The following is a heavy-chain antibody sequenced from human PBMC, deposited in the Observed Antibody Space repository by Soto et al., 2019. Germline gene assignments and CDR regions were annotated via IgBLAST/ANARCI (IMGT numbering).Heavy chain of an antibody. CDR2: MYHGGRT. Sequence: SETRSRTCTVSGDSVTNYFWSWMRQPPGKGLEWIGHMYHGGRTNYSPSLKSRVTMSLDSSKNQFSLNLSSVTAADTAVYFCARDPGYCTNGVCPIFDFWGQGVLVTVSS. D-gene: IGHD2-8*01. J-gene: IGHJ4*02. V-gene: IGHV4-59*02. CDR3: ARDPGYCTNGVCPIFDF. CDR1: GDSVTNYF.